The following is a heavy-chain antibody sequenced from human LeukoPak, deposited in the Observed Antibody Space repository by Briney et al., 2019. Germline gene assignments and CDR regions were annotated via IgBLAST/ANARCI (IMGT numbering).Heavy chain of an antibody. J-gene: IGHJ4*02. CDR2: ISAYNGNT. CDR1: GYTFTSYG. CDR3: ARGGRGYSYGYCDY. V-gene: IGHV1-18*01. Sequence: ASVKLSCKASGYTFTSYGISWVRQAPAQGHELMGWISAYNGNTNYAQKLQGRVTMTTDTSTSTAYMVRRSLRSDDTVVYYCARGGRGYSYGYCDYWGQGTLVTVSS. D-gene: IGHD5-18*01.